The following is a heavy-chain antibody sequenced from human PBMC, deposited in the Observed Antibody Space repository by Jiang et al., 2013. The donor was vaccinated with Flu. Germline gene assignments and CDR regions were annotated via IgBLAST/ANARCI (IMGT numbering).Heavy chain of an antibody. CDR3: ARSYCGGDCYSMFGYSYYGMDV. Sequence: LLKPSETLSLTCTVSSGPISSHYWSWIRQPPGKGLEWIGYIHNSGTTNYNPSLKSRVTISIDTSTNQFSLKLISVTAPDTAVYYCARSYCGGDCYSMFGYSYYGMDVWGQGTTVTVSS. D-gene: IGHD2-21*02. V-gene: IGHV4-59*08. CDR1: SGPISSHY. CDR2: IHNSGTT. J-gene: IGHJ6*02.